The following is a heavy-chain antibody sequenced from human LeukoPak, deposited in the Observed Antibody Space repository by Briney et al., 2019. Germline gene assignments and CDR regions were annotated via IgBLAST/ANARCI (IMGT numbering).Heavy chain of an antibody. CDR2: ISAYNGNT. V-gene: IGHV1-18*04. Sequence: ASVKVSCKASGYTFTGYYMHWVRQAPGQGLEWMGWISAYNGNTNYAQKLQGRVTMTTDTSTSTAYMELRSLRSDDTAVYYCARDHGPDYDILTGYSRWNWFDPWGQGTLVTVSS. D-gene: IGHD3-9*01. CDR3: ARDHGPDYDILTGYSRWNWFDP. CDR1: GYTFTGYY. J-gene: IGHJ5*02.